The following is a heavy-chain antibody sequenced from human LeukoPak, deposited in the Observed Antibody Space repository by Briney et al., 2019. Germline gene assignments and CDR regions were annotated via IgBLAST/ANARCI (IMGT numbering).Heavy chain of an antibody. D-gene: IGHD3-22*01. CDR2: ISGSGGST. CDR3: ARAPDYYYDSSGYLVY. CDR1: GFTFSSYA. Sequence: GGSLRLSCAASGFTFSSYAMSWVRQAPGKGLEWVSAISGSGGSTYYADSVKGRFTISRDNAKNSLYLQMNSLRAEDTAVYYCARAPDYYYDSSGYLVYWGQGTLVTVSS. V-gene: IGHV3-23*01. J-gene: IGHJ4*02.